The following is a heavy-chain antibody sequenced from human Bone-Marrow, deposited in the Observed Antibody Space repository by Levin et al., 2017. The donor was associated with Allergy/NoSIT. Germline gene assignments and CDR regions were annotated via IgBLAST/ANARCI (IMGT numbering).Heavy chain of an antibody. CDR2: VYHTGSA. V-gene: IGHV4/OR15-8*01. CDR1: GDSIRSDNW. Sequence: SQTLSLTCPVSGDSIRSDNWWAWVRQSPGKGLEWIGKVYHTGSADYNPPLKTRVTISVDESKNQFTLKLTSLTAADTAVYYCARENYDMWSGCMDVWGQGTTVTVS. J-gene: IGHJ6*02. D-gene: IGHD3-3*01. CDR3: ARENYDMWSGCMDV.